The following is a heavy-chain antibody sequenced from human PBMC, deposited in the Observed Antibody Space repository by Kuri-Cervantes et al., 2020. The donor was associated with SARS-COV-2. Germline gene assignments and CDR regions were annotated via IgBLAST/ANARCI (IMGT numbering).Heavy chain of an antibody. CDR3: ARVTTGTLDY. CDR2: TYYRSKWYH. CDR1: GDSVSSNSVG. V-gene: IGHV6-1*01. Sequence: SETLSLTCAISGDSVSSNSVGWNWIRQSPSRGLEWLGRTYYRSKWYHDYAVSVKSRIIINPDTSKNQFSLQLSSVTPEDTAVYYCARVTTGTLDYWGQGTLVTVSS. J-gene: IGHJ4*02. D-gene: IGHD1-1*01.